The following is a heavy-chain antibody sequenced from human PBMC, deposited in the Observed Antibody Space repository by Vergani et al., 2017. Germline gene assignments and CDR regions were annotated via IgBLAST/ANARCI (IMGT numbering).Heavy chain of an antibody. J-gene: IGHJ6*02. CDR1: GGTFSSYA. D-gene: IGHD6-19*01. CDR2: IDPSDSYT. CDR3: ARQVAVAGKWWGPYYYYGMDV. Sequence: VQLVQSGAEVKKPGSSVKVSCKASGGTFSSYAISWVRQAPGQGLEWMGRIDPSDSYTNYSTSFQGHVTISADKSISTAYLQWSSLKASDTAMYYCARQVAVAGKWWGPYYYYGMDVWGQXP. V-gene: IGHV5-10-1*01.